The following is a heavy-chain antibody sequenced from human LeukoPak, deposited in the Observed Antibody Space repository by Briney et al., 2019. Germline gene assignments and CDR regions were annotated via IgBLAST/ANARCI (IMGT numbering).Heavy chain of an antibody. CDR2: ISWDGGST. V-gene: IGHV3-43D*03. J-gene: IGHJ3*02. CDR1: GFTFYDYA. CDR3: AKDIFVRSRDAFDI. Sequence: GGSLRLSCAPSGFTFYDYAMHWVRQAPGKGLEWVSLISWDGGSTYYADSVKGRFTISRDNSKNSLYLQMNSLRAEDTALYYCAKDIFVRSRDAFDIWGQGTMVTVSS. D-gene: IGHD1-26*01.